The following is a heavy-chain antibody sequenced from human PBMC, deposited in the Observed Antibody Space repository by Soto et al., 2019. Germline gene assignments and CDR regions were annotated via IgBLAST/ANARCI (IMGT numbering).Heavy chain of an antibody. Sequence: SETLSLTCGVSGGTIRSPDWWTWVRQPPGKGLEWSGEIFQSGSTNYTPSLESRVTISVDKSKNQFSLTLTSVTAADTAVYFCARGRGRYSSGWSWFDPWGQGILVTVSS. CDR3: ARGRGRYSSGWSWFDP. J-gene: IGHJ5*02. CDR2: IFQSGST. V-gene: IGHV4-4*02. D-gene: IGHD6-19*01. CDR1: GGTIRSPDW.